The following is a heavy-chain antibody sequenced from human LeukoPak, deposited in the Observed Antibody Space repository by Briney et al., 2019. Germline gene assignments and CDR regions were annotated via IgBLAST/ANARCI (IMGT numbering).Heavy chain of an antibody. Sequence: GASVKVSCKASGGTFSSYAISWVRQAPGQGLEWMGGIIPIFGTANYAQKFQGRVTITADKSTSTAYMELSSLRSEDTAVYYCARGDKNFAQLGSDIGDYFDYWGQGTLVTVSS. CDR1: GGTFSSYA. J-gene: IGHJ4*02. CDR2: IIPIFGTA. V-gene: IGHV1-69*06. D-gene: IGHD1-1*01. CDR3: ARGDKNFAQLGSDIGDYFDY.